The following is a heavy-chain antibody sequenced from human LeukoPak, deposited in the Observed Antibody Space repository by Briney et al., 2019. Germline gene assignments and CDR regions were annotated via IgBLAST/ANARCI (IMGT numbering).Heavy chain of an antibody. CDR2: ISWDGDTT. CDR3: AKDSASIAAHSFDY. V-gene: IGHV3-43*01. D-gene: IGHD6-6*01. CDR1: GFTFDDYP. Sequence: QSGGSLRLSCAASGFTFDDYPMHWVRQAPGKGLEWVSLISWDGDTTYYADSVKGRFTISRDNSKNTLYLQMNSLRAEDTAVYYCAKDSASIAAHSFDYWGQGTLVTVSS. J-gene: IGHJ4*02.